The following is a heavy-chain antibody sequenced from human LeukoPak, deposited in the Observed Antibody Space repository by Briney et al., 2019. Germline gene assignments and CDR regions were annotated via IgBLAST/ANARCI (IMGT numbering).Heavy chain of an antibody. CDR2: ISGSGGST. CDR1: GFTFRYYA. J-gene: IGHJ3*02. V-gene: IGHV3-23*01. D-gene: IGHD3-22*01. CDR3: AKDRLAYYYDSSGYLPHDAFDI. Sequence: GGSLRLSCAASGFTFRYYAMSWVRQAPGKGLEWVSGISGSGGSTYYADSVKGRFTISRDNSKNTLYLQMNSLRAEDAAVYYCAKDRLAYYYDSSGYLPHDAFDIWGQGTMVTVSS.